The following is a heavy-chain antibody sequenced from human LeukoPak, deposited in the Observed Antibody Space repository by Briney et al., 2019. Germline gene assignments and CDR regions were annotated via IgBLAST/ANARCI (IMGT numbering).Heavy chain of an antibody. CDR2: ISSSGSTI. D-gene: IGHD2-2*01. J-gene: IGHJ5*02. V-gene: IGHV3-48*03. CDR1: GFTFSSYE. Sequence: GGSLRLSCAASGFTFSSYEMNWVRQAPGKGLEWVSYISSSGSTIYYADSVKGRFTISRDNAKNSLYLQMNSLRAEDTAVYYCARGSSVYCSSTRCYDGFSSWFDPWGQGTLVTVSS. CDR3: ARGSSVYCSSTRCYDGFSSWFDP.